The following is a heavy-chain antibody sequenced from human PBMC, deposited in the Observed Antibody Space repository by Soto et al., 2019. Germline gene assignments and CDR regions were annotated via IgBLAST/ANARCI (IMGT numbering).Heavy chain of an antibody. D-gene: IGHD1-1*01. CDR2: INPNSGGT. CDR1: GYTFTGYY. V-gene: IGHV1-2*04. Sequence: ASVKVSCKASGYTFTGYYMHWVRQAPGQGLEWMGWINPNSGGTNYAQKFQGWVTMTRDTSISTAYMELSRLRSDDTAVYYCARVSPATANDYDNWFDPWGQGTLVTVSS. J-gene: IGHJ5*02. CDR3: ARVSPATANDYDNWFDP.